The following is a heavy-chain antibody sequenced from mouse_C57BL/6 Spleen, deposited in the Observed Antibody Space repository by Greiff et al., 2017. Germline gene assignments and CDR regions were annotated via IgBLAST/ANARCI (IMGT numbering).Heavy chain of an antibody. CDR2: IDPSDSYT. V-gene: IGHV1-69*01. CDR1: GYTFTSYW. CDR3: ARSLRTGNYFDY. J-gene: IGHJ2*01. Sequence: QVQLQQPGAELVMPGASVKLSCKASGYTFTSYWMHWVKQRPGQGLEWIGEIDPSDSYTNYNQKFKGKSTLTVDKSSSTAYMQLSSLTSEDSAVYYCARSLRTGNYFDYWGQGTTLTVSS.